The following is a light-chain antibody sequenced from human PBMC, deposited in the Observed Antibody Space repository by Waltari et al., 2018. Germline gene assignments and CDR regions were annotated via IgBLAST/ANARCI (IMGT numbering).Light chain of an antibody. V-gene: IGLV1-47*01. J-gene: IGLJ3*02. CDR3: ATWEDSLSRWWV. Sequence: QSVLTQPPSTSGTPGQRVIISCSGSSSNIGSNFVYWYQQLPETAPKLLIYRNSQRPSGVPDRFSGSKSGTSASLAISGLRSEDEADYYCATWEDSLSRWWVFGGGTKLTVL. CDR2: RNS. CDR1: SSNIGSNF.